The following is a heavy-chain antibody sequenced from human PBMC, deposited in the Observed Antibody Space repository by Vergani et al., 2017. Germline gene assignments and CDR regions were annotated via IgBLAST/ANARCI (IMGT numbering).Heavy chain of an antibody. J-gene: IGHJ6*02. V-gene: IGHV3-23*01. CDR3: ADLYGDDGFSPFYYYGMDV. CDR2: ISGQNFRT. CDR1: GFTFTAHG. D-gene: IGHD2-21*01. Sequence: EVQLLESGGGSAQPGESLRLSCVASGFTFTAHGLNWVRQAPGKGLEWVSGISGQNFRTHYADSVKGRFTISRDDSKNTVYLQINSLRAEDTAFYYCADLYGDDGFSPFYYYGMDVWGQGTTVTVSS.